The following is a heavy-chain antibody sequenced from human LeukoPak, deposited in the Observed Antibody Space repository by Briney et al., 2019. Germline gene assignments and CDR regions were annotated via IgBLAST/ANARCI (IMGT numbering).Heavy chain of an antibody. CDR3: ARVAVAGPTGWFDS. J-gene: IGHJ5*01. CDR1: GFALRSYT. D-gene: IGHD6-19*01. CDR2: ISSTSAYI. V-gene: IGHV3-21*01. Sequence: GGSLRLSCAASGFALRSYTVTWVRQAPGKGLEWVSSISSTSAYIYYAESVKGRYSISRDNVDNVVHLQMSSLTNEDTAVYYCARVAVAGPTGWFDSWGQGTLVTVSS.